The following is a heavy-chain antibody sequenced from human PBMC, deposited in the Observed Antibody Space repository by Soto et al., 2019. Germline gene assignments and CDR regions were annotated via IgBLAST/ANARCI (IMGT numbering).Heavy chain of an antibody. V-gene: IGHV3-48*01. CDR3: ARPNFDY. Sequence: EVQLVESGGGLVQPGGSLRLSCAASGFAFSSYSMNWVRQAPGKGLEWVSSISPSTITLYYADSVKGRFIVSRDNAKNSLYLQMNSLRAEDTAVYYCARPNFDYWGQGALVTVSS. J-gene: IGHJ4*02. CDR2: ISPSTITL. CDR1: GFAFSSYS.